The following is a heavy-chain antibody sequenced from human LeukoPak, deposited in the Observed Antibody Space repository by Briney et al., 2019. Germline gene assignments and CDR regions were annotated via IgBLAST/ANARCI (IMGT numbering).Heavy chain of an antibody. CDR2: IQHDGRNK. CDR3: AGQYEQLPISYYMYV. D-gene: IGHD2-2*01. V-gene: IGHV3-30*02. CDR1: GFTFSSYD. J-gene: IGHJ6*03. Sequence: GGSLTLSCTPSGFTFSSYDVHWARQAPGKGLEWVTLIQHDGRNKYYADSVKGRFTISRDNSKNTLYLQMSSLRVEDTAVYYCAGQYEQLPISYYMYVCGERATVTVSS.